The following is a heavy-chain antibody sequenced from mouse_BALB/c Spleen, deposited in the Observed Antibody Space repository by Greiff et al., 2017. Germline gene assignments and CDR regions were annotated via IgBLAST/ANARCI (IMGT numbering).Heavy chain of an antibody. CDR2: IDPANGNT. CDR3: ANIYYDYEGTSMDY. V-gene: IGHV14-3*02. D-gene: IGHD2-4*01. Sequence: VQLQQSGAELVKPGASVKLSCTASGFNIKDTYMHWVKQRPEQGLEWIGRIDPANGNTKYDPKFQGKATITADTSSNTAYLQLSSLTSEDTAVYYCANIYYDYEGTSMDYWGQGTSVTVSS. J-gene: IGHJ4*01. CDR1: GFNIKDTY.